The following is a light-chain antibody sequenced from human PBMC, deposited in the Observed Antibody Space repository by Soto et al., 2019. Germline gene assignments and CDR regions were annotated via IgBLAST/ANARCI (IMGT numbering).Light chain of an antibody. Sequence: IVLTQSPGTLSSSPGERATLLCRASQSVSSYLAWYQQKPGQAPRLLIYDASNRATGIPARFSGSGSGTDFSLTISSLEPEDFAVYYCQQRSDWPRTFGQGTKVDIK. CDR1: QSVSSY. V-gene: IGKV3-11*01. J-gene: IGKJ1*01. CDR3: QQRSDWPRT. CDR2: DAS.